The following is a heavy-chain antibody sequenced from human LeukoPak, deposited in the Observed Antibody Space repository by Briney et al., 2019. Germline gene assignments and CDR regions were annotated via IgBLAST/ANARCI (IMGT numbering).Heavy chain of an antibody. CDR3: ASSRYDSSGYYGIIAY. CDR2: ISSSSYYI. D-gene: IGHD3-22*01. CDR1: GFTFSTYS. J-gene: IGHJ4*02. Sequence: PGGSLRLSCAASGFTFSTYSMNWVRQAPGKGLEWVSSISSSSYYIYYADSVRGRFTISRDNAKNSLYLQMNSLRAEDTAVYYCASSRYDSSGYYGIIAYWGQGTLVTVSS. V-gene: IGHV3-21*01.